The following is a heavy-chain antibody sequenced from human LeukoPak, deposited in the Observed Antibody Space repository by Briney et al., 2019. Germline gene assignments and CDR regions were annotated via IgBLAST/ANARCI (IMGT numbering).Heavy chain of an antibody. CDR3: ARGSLRYGSGSYQTRPFDY. J-gene: IGHJ4*02. CDR2: IYYSGST. D-gene: IGHD3-10*01. V-gene: IGHV4-59*01. Sequence: PSETLSLTCAVYGGSFSGYYWSWIRQPPGKGLEWIGYIYYSGSTNYNPSLKSRVTISVDTSKNQFSLKLSSVTAADTAVYYCARGSLRYGSGSYQTRPFDYWGQGTLVTVSS. CDR1: GGSFSGYY.